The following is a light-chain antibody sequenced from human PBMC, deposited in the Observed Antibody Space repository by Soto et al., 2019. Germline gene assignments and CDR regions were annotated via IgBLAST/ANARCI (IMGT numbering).Light chain of an antibody. CDR2: KIS. Sequence: DIVMTQTPLSLSVTPGQPASIACKSRQSLLHGDGKTHLYWFQQRPGQPPRLLIYKISNRSSGVTDRFSGRGAATDFTLKISRVEAEDVGIYYCMQTTEFSRTFGQGTKV. CDR3: MQTTEFSRT. J-gene: IGKJ1*01. V-gene: IGKV2-24*01. CDR1: QSLLHGDGKTH.